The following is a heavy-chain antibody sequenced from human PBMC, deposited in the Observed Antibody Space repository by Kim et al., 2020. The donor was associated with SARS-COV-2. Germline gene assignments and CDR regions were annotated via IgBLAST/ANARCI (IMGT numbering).Heavy chain of an antibody. CDR3: ARYSSSVRPYYFDY. CDR1: GGSISSYY. J-gene: IGHJ4*02. D-gene: IGHD6-6*01. Sequence: SETLSLTCTVSGGSISSYYWSWIRQPPGKGLEWIGYIYYSGSTNYNPSLKSRVTISVDTSKNQFSLKLSSVTAADTAVYYCARYSSSVRPYYFDYWGQGT. V-gene: IGHV4-59*01. CDR2: IYYSGST.